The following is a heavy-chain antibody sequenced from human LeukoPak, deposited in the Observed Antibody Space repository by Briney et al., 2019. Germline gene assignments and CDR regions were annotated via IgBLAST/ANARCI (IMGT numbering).Heavy chain of an antibody. CDR3: ARDFYGSGRHPDY. J-gene: IGHJ4*02. Sequence: ASVKVSCKASGYTFTSYYMHWVRQAPGQGLEWMGIINPSGGSTSYAQNFQGRVTMTRDMSTRTVYMELSSLRSEDTAVYYCARDFYGSGRHPDYWGQGTLVTVSS. CDR2: INPSGGST. D-gene: IGHD3-10*01. V-gene: IGHV1-46*01. CDR1: GYTFTSYY.